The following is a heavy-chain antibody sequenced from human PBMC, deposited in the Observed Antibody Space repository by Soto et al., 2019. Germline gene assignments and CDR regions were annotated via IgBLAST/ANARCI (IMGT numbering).Heavy chain of an antibody. CDR3: AGMLRGPNIDYYHYMDV. CDR1: GYTFTSHG. Sequence: QVQLVQSGGEVRKPGASVKVSCKASGYTFTSHGISWVRQAPGHGLEWMAWISANNGDTNYAQKLQGRVTVTTDTSTSTAYMEVRSLRSEDTAVYYCAGMLRGPNIDYYHYMDVWGKGTTVTVSS. CDR2: ISANNGDT. D-gene: IGHD3-10*01. V-gene: IGHV1-18*01. J-gene: IGHJ6*03.